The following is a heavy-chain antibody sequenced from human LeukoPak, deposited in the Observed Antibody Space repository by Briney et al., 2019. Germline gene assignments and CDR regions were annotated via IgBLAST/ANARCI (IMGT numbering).Heavy chain of an antibody. Sequence: PGGSLRLSCAASAFTVSSNYMSWVRQAPVKGLEWVSVIYSGGSTYYADSVKGRFTISRDNSKNTLYLQMNSPRAEDTAVYYCAGHSSVYYFDYWGQGTLVTVSS. J-gene: IGHJ4*02. D-gene: IGHD4-11*01. CDR1: AFTVSSNY. CDR2: IYSGGST. CDR3: AGHSSVYYFDY. V-gene: IGHV3-53*01.